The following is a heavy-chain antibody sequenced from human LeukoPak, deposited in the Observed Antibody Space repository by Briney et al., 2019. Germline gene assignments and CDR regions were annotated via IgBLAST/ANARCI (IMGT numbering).Heavy chain of an antibody. V-gene: IGHV3-49*04. D-gene: IGHD5-18*01. CDR1: GFTFGDYA. J-gene: IGHJ4*02. CDR3: TRVRGRYGFDY. Sequence: PGGSLRLSCTASGFTFGDYAMSWVRQAPGKGLEWVGFIRSNACGGTTEYAASVKGRFTISRADSKRIAYLQMNSLKTEDTAVYYCTRVRGRYGFDYWGQGTLVTVSS. CDR2: IRSNACGGTT.